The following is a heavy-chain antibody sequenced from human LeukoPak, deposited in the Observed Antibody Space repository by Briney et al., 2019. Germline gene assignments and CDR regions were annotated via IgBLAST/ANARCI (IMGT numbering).Heavy chain of an antibody. V-gene: IGHV3-23*01. J-gene: IGHJ4*02. CDR2: ISGSGGST. D-gene: IGHD6-19*01. CDR3: AKDAQGLVRGGIYFDF. CDR1: GFTFSSYA. Sequence: PGGSLRLSCAASGFTFSSYAMSWVRQAPGKGLEWVSAISGSGGSTYYADSVKGRFTISRDNSKSTLYLQMNSLRAEDTALYYCAKDAQGLVRGGIYFDFWGQGSLVTVSS.